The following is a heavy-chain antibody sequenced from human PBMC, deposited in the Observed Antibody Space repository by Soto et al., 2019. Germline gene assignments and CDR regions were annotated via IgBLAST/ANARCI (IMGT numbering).Heavy chain of an antibody. D-gene: IGHD3-22*01. V-gene: IGHV3-30-3*01. J-gene: IGHJ4*02. CDR2: ISYDGSNK. CDR1: GFTLSSYA. Sequence: GGALRLSCAASGFTLSSYAMHLGRQAPGKGLEWVAVISYDGSNKYYADSVKGRFTISRDNSKNTLYLQMNSLRAEDTAVYYCARDETYYYDRSGIFDYWGQGTLVTVSS. CDR3: ARDETYYYDRSGIFDY.